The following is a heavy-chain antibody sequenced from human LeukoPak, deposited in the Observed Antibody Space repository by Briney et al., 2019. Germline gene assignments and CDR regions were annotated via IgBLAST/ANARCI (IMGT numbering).Heavy chain of an antibody. CDR2: FSTYNGNT. V-gene: IGHV1-18*01. Sequence: APRRVSSTPSGSTFTTYDIAWGRQAPGQGLKGLAWFSTYNGNTNYAQKVQGRVTMTTDTSTNTAYMELRSLRSDDTAVYYCARVLRYDFWSAYYFDYWGQGTLVTVSS. D-gene: IGHD3-3*01. CDR3: ARVLRYDFWSAYYFDY. CDR1: GSTFTTYD. J-gene: IGHJ4*02.